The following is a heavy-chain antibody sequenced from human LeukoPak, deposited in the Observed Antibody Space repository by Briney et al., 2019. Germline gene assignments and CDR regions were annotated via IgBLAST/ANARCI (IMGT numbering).Heavy chain of an antibody. D-gene: IGHD3-3*01. CDR1: GGSISSYY. CDR3: AREDFWSGFY. V-gene: IGHV4-59*12. CDR2: IYYSGST. J-gene: IGHJ4*02. Sequence: SETLSLTCTVSGGSISSYYWSWIRQPPGKGLEWIGYIYYSGSTNYNPSLKSRVTISVDTSKNQFSLKLSSVTAADTAVYYCAREDFWSGFYWGQGTLVTVSS.